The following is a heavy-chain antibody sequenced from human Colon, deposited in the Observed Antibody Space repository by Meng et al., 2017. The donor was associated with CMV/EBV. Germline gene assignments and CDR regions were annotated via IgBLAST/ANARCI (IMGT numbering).Heavy chain of an antibody. CDR2: MYFSGIA. CDR1: GDPISSGSHS. CDR3: ARDLTNKWFYY. D-gene: IGHD1-26*01. J-gene: IGHJ4*02. V-gene: IGHV4-39*07. Sequence: QMQLQESGPGLVKPADTLSLTCTASGDPISSGSHSWAWFRQPPGKRLEWIGSMYFSGIADYNPSLKSRVTISLHATQKQFSLRLTSVTAADSAVYFCARDLTNKWFYYWGQGTLVTVSS.